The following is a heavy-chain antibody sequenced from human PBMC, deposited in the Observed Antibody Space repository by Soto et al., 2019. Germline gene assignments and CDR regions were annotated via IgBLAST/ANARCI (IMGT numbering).Heavy chain of an antibody. Sequence: VGSLRLSCTAPGFTFSDYYMGWIRQAPGKGLEWPSYMSSSGGTEDYADSVKGRFTISRDNAKNSLYLQMNSLRAEDTAVYYCARGEAARPVWFDPWGQGTLVTVSS. V-gene: IGHV3-11*01. CDR3: ARGEAARPVWFDP. J-gene: IGHJ5*02. CDR1: GFTFSDYY. CDR2: MSSSGGTE. D-gene: IGHD6-6*01.